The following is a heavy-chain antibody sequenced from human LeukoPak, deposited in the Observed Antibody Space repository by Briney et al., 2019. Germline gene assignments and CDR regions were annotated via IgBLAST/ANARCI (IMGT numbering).Heavy chain of an antibody. J-gene: IGHJ6*03. Sequence: GGSLRLSCAASGFTFSSYGMHWVRQAPGKGLEWVAVICYDGSNKYYADSVKGRFTISRDNSKNTLYLQMNSLRAEDTAVYYCAKDPSTGGYYYYYMDVWGKGTTVTVSS. D-gene: IGHD4-17*01. CDR3: AKDPSTGGYYYYYMDV. CDR1: GFTFSSYG. V-gene: IGHV3-33*06. CDR2: ICYDGSNK.